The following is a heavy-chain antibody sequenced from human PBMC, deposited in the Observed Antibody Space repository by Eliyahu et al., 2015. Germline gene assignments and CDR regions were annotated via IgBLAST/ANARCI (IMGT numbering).Heavy chain of an antibody. V-gene: IGHV4-39*01. CDR1: GXSISSSSYY. CDR2: IYYSGST. D-gene: IGHD5-24*01. J-gene: IGHJ3*02. CDR3: AEMATTNDAFDI. Sequence: QLQLQESGPGLVKPSETLSLTCTVSGXSISSSSYYWGWIRQPPGKGLEWIGSIYYSGSTYYNPSLKSRVTISVDTSKNQFSLKLSSVTAADTAVYYCAEMATTNDAFDIWGQGTMVTVSS.